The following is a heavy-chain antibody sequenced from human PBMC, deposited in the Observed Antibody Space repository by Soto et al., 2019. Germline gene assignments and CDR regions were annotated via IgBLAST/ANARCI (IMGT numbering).Heavy chain of an antibody. Sequence: QVQLIQSGPEVRKPGASVKVSCKTSGYTFTDYGISWVRQAPGQGLEWMGWSSTAHADIGYPQKLQGRVTMTKDTCTSTSLMELRSLRADDTAIYYCAIDLAYIREYWGQGTQVTVSS. CDR3: AIDLAYIREY. CDR1: GYTFTDYG. CDR2: SSTAHADI. V-gene: IGHV1-18*01. D-gene: IGHD3-10*01. J-gene: IGHJ4*02.